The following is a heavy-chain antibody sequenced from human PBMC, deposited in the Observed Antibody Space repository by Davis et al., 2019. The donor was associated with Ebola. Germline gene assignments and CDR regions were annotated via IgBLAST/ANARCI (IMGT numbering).Heavy chain of an antibody. Sequence: PGGSLRLSCAASGFTFSGYWMHWVRQAAGKGLVWVSRIKSDGSSISYADSVKGRFTISRDNAKNTLYLQMNSLRAEDTAVYYCARVPAYPAYYGMDVWGQGTTVTVSS. J-gene: IGHJ6*02. CDR3: ARVPAYPAYYGMDV. V-gene: IGHV3-74*01. CDR2: IKSDGSSI. D-gene: IGHD3-16*01. CDR1: GFTFSGYW.